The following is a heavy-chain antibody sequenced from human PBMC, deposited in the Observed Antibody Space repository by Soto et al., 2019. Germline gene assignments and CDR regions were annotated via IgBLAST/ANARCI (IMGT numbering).Heavy chain of an antibody. CDR3: AKDMAPPSPHPTRGGGMDV. CDR2: ISWDGGST. J-gene: IGHJ6*02. D-gene: IGHD3-10*01. V-gene: IGHV3-43*01. Sequence: EVQLVESGGVVVQPGGSLRLSCAASGFTFDDYTMHWVRQAPGKGLEWVSLISWDGGSTYYADSVKGRFTISRDNSKNSLYLQMNSLRTEDTALYYCAKDMAPPSPHPTRGGGMDVWGQGTTVTVSS. CDR1: GFTFDDYT.